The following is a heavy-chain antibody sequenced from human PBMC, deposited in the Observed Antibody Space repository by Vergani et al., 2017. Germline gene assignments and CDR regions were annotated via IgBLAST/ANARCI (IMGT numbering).Heavy chain of an antibody. D-gene: IGHD6-19*01. CDR2: ISSSSSYI. CDR3: ARDWIIAVAVPLDP. J-gene: IGHJ5*02. Sequence: EVQLVESGGGLVKPGGSLRLSCAASGFTFSDYYMSWIRQAPGKGLEWVSSISSSSSYIYYADSVKGRFTISRDNAKNSLYLQMNSLRAEDTAVYYCARDWIIAVAVPLDPWGQGTLVTVSS. CDR1: GFTFSDYY. V-gene: IGHV3-21*01.